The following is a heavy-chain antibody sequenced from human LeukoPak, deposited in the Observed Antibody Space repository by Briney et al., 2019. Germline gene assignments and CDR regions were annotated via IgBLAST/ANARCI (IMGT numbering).Heavy chain of an antibody. CDR3: ARRSDLSSSWFFDY. V-gene: IGHV5-51*01. Sequence: LGGSLKISCKGSGYNFTSYWIGWVRQMPGKGLEWMGIIYPGDSDTRYSPSFQGQVTISADKSISTAYLQWSSLKASDTAMYYCARRSDLSSSWFFDYWGQGTLVTVSS. J-gene: IGHJ4*02. D-gene: IGHD6-13*01. CDR1: GYNFTSYW. CDR2: IYPGDSDT.